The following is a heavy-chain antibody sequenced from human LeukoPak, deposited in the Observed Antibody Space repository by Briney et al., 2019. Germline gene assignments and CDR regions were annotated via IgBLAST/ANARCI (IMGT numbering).Heavy chain of an antibody. V-gene: IGHV3-23*01. CDR1: GFTFSSYA. J-gene: IGHJ4*02. D-gene: IGHD6-13*01. Sequence: GGSLRLSCAASGFTFSSYAMSWVRQAPGKGLEWVSTIIGSGGDTYYADSVKGRFTISRDTSKNTLYLQMNSLRAEDTAVYYCAKAWAAASTFASWGQGTLVTVSS. CDR2: IIGSGGDT. CDR3: AKAWAAASTFAS.